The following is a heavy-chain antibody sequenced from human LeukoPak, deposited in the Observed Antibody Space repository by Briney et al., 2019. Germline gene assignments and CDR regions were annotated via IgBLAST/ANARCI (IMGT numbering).Heavy chain of an antibody. CDR3: AKMTVMPHTYDAFEM. CDR2: IYSDGAT. D-gene: IGHD2-2*01. V-gene: IGHV3-66*01. J-gene: IGHJ3*02. CDR1: GFIVSDSH. Sequence: GRSLRLSCAASGFIVSDSHLSWVRQTPGKGLEWISIIYSDGATYYADSMKGRFIISRDNSDNTLYLQMSSLRGEDTAVYYCAKMTVMPHTYDAFEMWGRGTMVIVSS.